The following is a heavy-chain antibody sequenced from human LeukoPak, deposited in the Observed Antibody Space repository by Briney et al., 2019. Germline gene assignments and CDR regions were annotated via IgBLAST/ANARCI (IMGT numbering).Heavy chain of an antibody. CDR1: GYTFTGYY. Sequence: ASVKVSCKASGYTFTGYYMHWVRQAPGLGLEWMGWINPNSGGTNYAQKFQGRVTMTRDTSITTAYMELSRLRSDDTAIYYCARIKGGYYYDSSGYGDAFDIWGQGTMVTVSS. J-gene: IGHJ3*02. CDR3: ARIKGGYYYDSSGYGDAFDI. V-gene: IGHV1-2*02. CDR2: INPNSGGT. D-gene: IGHD3-22*01.